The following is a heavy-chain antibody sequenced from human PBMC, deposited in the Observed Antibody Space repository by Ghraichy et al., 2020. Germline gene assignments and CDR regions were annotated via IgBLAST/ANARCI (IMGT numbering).Heavy chain of an antibody. J-gene: IGHJ4*02. CDR2: ISSSGSTI. Sequence: GESLNISCAAPGFTFSDYYMSWIRQAPGKGLEWGSYISSSGSTIYDADAVKGRCTIARDNAKNSLYLQMNSLRAEDTAVYYCARVSGIAALDYWGQGTLVTGSA. CDR3: ARVSGIAALDY. CDR1: GFTFSDYY. V-gene: IGHV3-11*01. D-gene: IGHD6-6*01.